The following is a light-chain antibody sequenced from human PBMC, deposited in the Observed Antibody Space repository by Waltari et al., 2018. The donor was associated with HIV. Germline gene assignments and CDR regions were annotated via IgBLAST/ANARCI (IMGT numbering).Light chain of an antibody. Sequence: QLGLTQSPSASASLGASVILTCTLSSGHTNYAIAWHQQRPEKGPRCLMRLNSNGSHTKGDGIPDRFSGSSSGAERYRTISSLQSEDGTDDFCQTWGSGIVVFGGGTTLTVL. CDR2: LNSNGSH. J-gene: IGLJ2*01. V-gene: IGLV4-69*01. CDR1: SGHTNYA. CDR3: QTWGSGIVV.